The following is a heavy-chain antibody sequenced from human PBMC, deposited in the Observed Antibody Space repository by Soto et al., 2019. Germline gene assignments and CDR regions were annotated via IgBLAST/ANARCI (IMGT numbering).Heavy chain of an antibody. J-gene: IGHJ6*02. CDR1: GGSISSYY. CDR3: ATGIAAAGTNYYYYGMDV. CDR2: IYYSGST. V-gene: IGHV4-59*01. D-gene: IGHD6-13*01. Sequence: KPSETLSLTCTVSGGSISSYYWSWIRQPPGKGLEWIGYIYYSGSTNYNPSLKSRVTISVDTSKNQFSLKLSSVTAADTAVYYCATGIAAAGTNYYYYGMDVWGQGTTVTVSS.